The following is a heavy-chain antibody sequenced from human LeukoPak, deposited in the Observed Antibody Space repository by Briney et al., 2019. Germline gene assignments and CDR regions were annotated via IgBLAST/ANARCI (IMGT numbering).Heavy chain of an antibody. CDR3: TRGGSGWYRPY. V-gene: IGHV3-49*04. D-gene: IGHD6-19*01. CDR1: GFTFGDYA. J-gene: IGHJ4*02. Sequence: GRSLRLSCTASGFTFGDYAMSWVRQAPGKGLEWVGFIRSKAYGGTTEYAASVKGRFTISRDDSKSIAYLQMNSLKTEDTAVYYCTRGGSGWYRPYWGQGTLVTVSS. CDR2: IRSKAYGGTT.